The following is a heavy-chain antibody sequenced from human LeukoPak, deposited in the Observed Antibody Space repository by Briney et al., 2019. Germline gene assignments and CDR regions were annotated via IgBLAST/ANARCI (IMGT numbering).Heavy chain of an antibody. D-gene: IGHD3-16*01. J-gene: IGHJ4*02. Sequence: SETLSLTCTVSGASISSGTYYWGWIRQPPGKGLEWIGTIYYSGSTYYNPSLKSRVTISVDMSRNQFSPKLSSVPAADTAVYYCARHGVAVDYWGQGTLVTVSS. CDR3: ARHGVAVDY. CDR1: GASISSGTYY. CDR2: IYYSGST. V-gene: IGHV4-39*01.